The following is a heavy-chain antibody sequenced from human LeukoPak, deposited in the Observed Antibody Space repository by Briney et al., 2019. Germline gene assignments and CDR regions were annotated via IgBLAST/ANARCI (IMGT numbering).Heavy chain of an antibody. V-gene: IGHV3-7*01. Sequence: GGSLRLSCAASGLTFSSYWMSWVRQAPGKGLEWVANIKQDGSEKYYVDSVKGRFTISRDNAKNSLYLQMNSLRAEDTAVYYCARRGYYYYYGMDVWGQGTTVTVSS. J-gene: IGHJ6*02. CDR1: GLTFSSYW. CDR3: ARRGYYYYYGMDV. CDR2: IKQDGSEK.